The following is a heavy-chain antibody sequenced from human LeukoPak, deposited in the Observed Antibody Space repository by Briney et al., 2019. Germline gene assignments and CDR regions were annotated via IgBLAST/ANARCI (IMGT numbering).Heavy chain of an antibody. CDR2: ISWNSGSI. D-gene: IGHD5-18*01. CDR1: GFTFDDYA. CDR3: AVADTAMAATY. J-gene: IGHJ4*02. V-gene: IGHV3-9*01. Sequence: GGSLRLSCAASGFTFDDYAMYWVRQAPGKGLEWVSGISWNSGSIGYAGSVKGRFTISRDNAKNSLYLQMNSLRAEDTALYYCAVADTAMAATYWGQGTLVTVSS.